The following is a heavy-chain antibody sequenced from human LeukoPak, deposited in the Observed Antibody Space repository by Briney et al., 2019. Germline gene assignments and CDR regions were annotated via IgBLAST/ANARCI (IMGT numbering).Heavy chain of an antibody. CDR2: ISGSGDYT. J-gene: IGHJ3*02. Sequence: GGSLRLSCAVSGFTFSGYAMSWVRQAPGKGLEWVSTISGSGDYTYYADSVKGRFIISRDISKNTLYLQMNSLRAEDSALYYCARGGRGSAAVVAPRSFDIWGQGTMVTVSS. V-gene: IGHV3-23*01. D-gene: IGHD3-22*01. CDR3: ARGGRGSAAVVAPRSFDI. CDR1: GFTFSGYA.